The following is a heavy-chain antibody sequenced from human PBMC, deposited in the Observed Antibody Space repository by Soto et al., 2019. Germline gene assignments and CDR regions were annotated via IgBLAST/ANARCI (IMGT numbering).Heavy chain of an antibody. V-gene: IGHV1-2*02. CDR1: GYTFTGYY. CDR3: ARVLGRSSWPPVLDY. CDR2: INPNSGGT. D-gene: IGHD6-13*01. Sequence: ASVKVSCKASGYTFTGYYMHWVRQAPGQGLEWMGWINPNSGGTNYAQKFQGRVTMTRDTSISTAYMELSRLRSDDTAVNYCARVLGRSSWPPVLDYGGQGPLVTVSP. J-gene: IGHJ4*02.